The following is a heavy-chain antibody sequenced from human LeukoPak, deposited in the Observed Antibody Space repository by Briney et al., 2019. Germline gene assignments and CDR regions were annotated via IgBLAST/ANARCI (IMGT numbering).Heavy chain of an antibody. J-gene: IGHJ4*02. Sequence: GGSLRPSCAASGFTLSSYWMHWVRQAPGKGLVWVSRINNDGSGTSYADSVKGRFTISRDNSKNTLYLQMNSLRAEDTAVYYCAKAALAAAGPYYFDYWGQGILVTVSS. D-gene: IGHD6-13*01. V-gene: IGHV3-74*01. CDR3: AKAALAAAGPYYFDY. CDR2: INNDGSGT. CDR1: GFTLSSYW.